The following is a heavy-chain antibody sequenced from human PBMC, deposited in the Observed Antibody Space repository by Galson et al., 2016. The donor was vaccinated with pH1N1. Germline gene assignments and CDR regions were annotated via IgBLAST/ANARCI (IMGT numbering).Heavy chain of an antibody. CDR3: AKENFYFGSGSHYGLDV. CDR1: GFTFKNFG. D-gene: IGHD3-10*01. CDR2: TRYDESNK. J-gene: IGHJ6*02. V-gene: IGHV3-30*02. Sequence: SLRLSCAASGFTFKNFGMHWVRQAPGRGLEWVAFTRYDESNKYYGDSVKGRFSISRDNSKNTLYLQTSSLRGDDTAVYYCAKENFYFGSGSHYGLDVWGQGTTVTVSS.